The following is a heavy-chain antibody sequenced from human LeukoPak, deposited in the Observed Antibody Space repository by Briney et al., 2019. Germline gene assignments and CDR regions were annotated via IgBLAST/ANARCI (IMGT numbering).Heavy chain of an antibody. V-gene: IGHV3-11*05. CDR3: ARVFAGQGFDY. J-gene: IGHJ4*02. D-gene: IGHD3-9*01. Sequence: PGGSLRLSCAASGFTLSDYYMSWIRQAPGKGLEWVSYISSSSSYTNYADSVKGRFTISRDNAKNSLYLQMNSLRAEDTAVYYCARVFAGQGFDYWGQGTLVTVSS. CDR1: GFTLSDYY. CDR2: ISSSSSYT.